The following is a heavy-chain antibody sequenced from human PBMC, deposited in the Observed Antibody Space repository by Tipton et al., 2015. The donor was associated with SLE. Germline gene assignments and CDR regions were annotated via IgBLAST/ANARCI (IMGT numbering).Heavy chain of an antibody. J-gene: IGHJ4*02. CDR2: VNDGGNI. CDR3: ARAYYYDSSAYAPFDY. V-gene: IGHV4-34*01. CDR1: GGSFSGYY. Sequence: TLSLTCAVYGGSFSGYYWSWIRQPPGKGLEWIGEVNDGGNINYNPSLMTRVTISGDTSKNQISLRLNSVTAADTAVYYCARAYYYDSSAYAPFDYWGQGTLVTVSS. D-gene: IGHD3-22*01.